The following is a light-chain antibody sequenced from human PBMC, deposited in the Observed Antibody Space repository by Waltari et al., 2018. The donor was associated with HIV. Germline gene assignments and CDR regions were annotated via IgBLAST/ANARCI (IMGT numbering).Light chain of an antibody. Sequence: QSVLTQPPSASGAPGRGVTISCSGSSSNIGQNTVNWYQPIPGSAPKLLISGRYLRAPGVPDRCAGSKSGTSASLVISGLQSDDEAEYYCAAWDERLNGYVFGPGTTVIVL. CDR1: SSNIGQNT. CDR3: AAWDERLNGYV. CDR2: GRY. J-gene: IGLJ1*01. V-gene: IGLV1-44*01.